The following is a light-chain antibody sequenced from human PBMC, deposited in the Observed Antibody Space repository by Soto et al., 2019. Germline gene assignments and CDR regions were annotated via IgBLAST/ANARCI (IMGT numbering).Light chain of an antibody. CDR2: EVS. CDR1: NSDIGTYKC. CDR3: NSYTSSSAVL. Sequence: QSALTQPASVSGSPGQSITISCTGTNSDIGTYKCVSWFQQHPGKAPKLMIYEVSNRSPGVSNRFSGSKSGNTASLTISGLQPEDEAYYYCNSYTSSSAVLFGTGTKLTVL. J-gene: IGLJ3*02. V-gene: IGLV2-14*01.